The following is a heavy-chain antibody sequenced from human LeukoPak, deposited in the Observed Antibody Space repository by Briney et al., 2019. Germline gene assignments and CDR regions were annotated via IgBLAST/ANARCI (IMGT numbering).Heavy chain of an antibody. CDR2: IYSGGST. J-gene: IGHJ4*02. Sequence: GGSLRLSCAASGFIFSTYSMNWVRQAPGKGLEWVSVIYSGGSTYYADSVKGRFTISRDNSKNTLYLQMNSLRAEDTAVYYCARGKWLLDYWGQGTLVTVSS. CDR3: ARGKWLLDY. D-gene: IGHD3-22*01. V-gene: IGHV3-66*02. CDR1: GFIFSTYS.